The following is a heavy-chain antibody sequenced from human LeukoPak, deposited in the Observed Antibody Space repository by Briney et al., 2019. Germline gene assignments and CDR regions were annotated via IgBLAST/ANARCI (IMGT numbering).Heavy chain of an antibody. CDR3: ARDPYRFAFDI. V-gene: IGHV3-7*03. CDR1: GFSFSTIY. J-gene: IGHJ3*02. D-gene: IGHD1-26*01. Sequence: GGSLRLSCAASGFSFSTIYMSWVRQIPGQGLEWVANINVDGTAEYYVDSVKGRFTISRDNAKNSLYLQMNSLRAEDTAVYYCARDPYRFAFDIWGQGTVVLVSS. CDR2: INVDGTAE.